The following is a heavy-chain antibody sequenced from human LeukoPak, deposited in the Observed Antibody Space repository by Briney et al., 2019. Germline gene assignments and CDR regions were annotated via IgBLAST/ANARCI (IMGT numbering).Heavy chain of an antibody. D-gene: IGHD5-18*01. CDR2: INQDGSEK. Sequence: LGGSLRLSCAASEFPFNGYWMSWVRQAPGKGLECVANINQDGSEKYYVDSVRGRFTISRDNAKNSLYLQMNSLRAEDTAVYYCARLGRWTQLWSYGIWGRGTLVTVSS. CDR3: ARLGRWTQLWSYGI. V-gene: IGHV3-7*01. J-gene: IGHJ4*02. CDR1: EFPFNGYW.